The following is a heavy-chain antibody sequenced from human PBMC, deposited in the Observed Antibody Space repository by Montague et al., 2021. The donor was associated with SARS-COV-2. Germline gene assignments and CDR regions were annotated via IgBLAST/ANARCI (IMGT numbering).Heavy chain of an antibody. CDR1: GDSVSSNSAA. Sequence: CAISGDSVSSNSAAWNWIRQSPSRGLEWMGGTYYRSKWYNDYAVSVKSRITINPDTSKNQFSLQLNSVTPEDTAVYYCARGGWGAPGTVRFFDYWGQGTLVTVSS. CDR2: TYYRSKWYN. D-gene: IGHD6-13*01. J-gene: IGHJ4*02. V-gene: IGHV6-1*01. CDR3: ARGGWGAPGTVRFFDY.